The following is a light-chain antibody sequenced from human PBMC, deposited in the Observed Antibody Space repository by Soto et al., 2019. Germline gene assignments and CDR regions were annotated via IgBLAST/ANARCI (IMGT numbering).Light chain of an antibody. Sequence: EIVLTQSPATLSLSPGERATLSCRASQSVSSYLAWYQQKPGQAPRLLIYDASNRATGIPARFSGSGSGTDFTLTISSLEPEDFAVYYCQQRGNWPGTFGQGTKVGIK. V-gene: IGKV3-11*01. CDR2: DAS. CDR1: QSVSSY. J-gene: IGKJ1*01. CDR3: QQRGNWPGT.